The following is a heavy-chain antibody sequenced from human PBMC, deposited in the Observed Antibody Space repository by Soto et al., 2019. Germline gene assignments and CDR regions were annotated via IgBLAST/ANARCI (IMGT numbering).Heavy chain of an antibody. CDR1: GFSLSTSGVG. V-gene: IGHV2-5*02. Sequence: QITLKESGPTLVKPTQTLTLTCTFSGFSLSTSGVGVGWIRQPPGKALEWLALIYWDDDKRYSPSLQSRLTITKGTSKNQVVLTMANMDPVDTATYYCARRIAAPGTFDYWGQGTLVTVSS. J-gene: IGHJ4*02. D-gene: IGHD6-13*01. CDR2: IYWDDDK. CDR3: ARRIAAPGTFDY.